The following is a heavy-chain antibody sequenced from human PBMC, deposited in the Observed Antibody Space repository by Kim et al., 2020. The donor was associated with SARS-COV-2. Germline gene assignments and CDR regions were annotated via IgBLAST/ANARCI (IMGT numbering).Heavy chain of an antibody. Sequence: ASVKVSCKASGYTFTSYGISWVRQAPGQGLEWMGWISAYNGNTNYAQKLQGRVTMTTDTSTSTAYMGLRSLRSDDTAVYYCARGRYCSSTSCYPDYYYYGMDVWSQGTTYNVTS. CDR2: ISAYNGNT. CDR3: ARGRYCSSTSCYPDYYYYGMDV. J-gene: IGHJ6*02. D-gene: IGHD2-2*01. CDR1: GYTFTSYG. V-gene: IGHV1-18*01.